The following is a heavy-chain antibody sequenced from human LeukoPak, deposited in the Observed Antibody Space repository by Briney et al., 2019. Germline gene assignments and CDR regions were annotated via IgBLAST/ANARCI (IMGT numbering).Heavy chain of an antibody. Sequence: SQTLSLTCTVSGGSISSGDYYWSWIRQPPGKGLEWIGYIYYSGSTYYNPSLKSRVTISVDTSKNQFSLKLSSVTAADTAVYYCARGGNYYDSSGYYLLDYWGQGTLVTVSS. CDR1: GGSISSGDYY. CDR3: ARGGNYYDSSGYYLLDY. V-gene: IGHV4-30-4*01. J-gene: IGHJ4*02. CDR2: IYYSGST. D-gene: IGHD3-22*01.